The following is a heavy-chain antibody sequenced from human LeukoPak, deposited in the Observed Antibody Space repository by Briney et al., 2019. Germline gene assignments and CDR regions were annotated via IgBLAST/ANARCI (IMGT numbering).Heavy chain of an antibody. CDR2: ISHPGDTQ. Sequence: PGGSLRLSRVQPRFRPCRYRLCSGRQAPGKGLEWVSYISHPGDTQYYADSVKGRLTISRDNAKNSGYLQMNTLRAEDTAVYYCATDRGYCSGGSGYKDFENWGQGTLVTVSS. CDR1: RFRPCRYR. CDR3: ATDRGYCSGGSGYKDFEN. D-gene: IGHD2-15*01. V-gene: IGHV3-48*01. J-gene: IGHJ4*02.